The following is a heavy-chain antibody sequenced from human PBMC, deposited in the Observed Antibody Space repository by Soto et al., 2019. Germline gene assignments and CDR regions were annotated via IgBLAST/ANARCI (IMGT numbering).Heavy chain of an antibody. Sequence: ASVKVSCKASGYTFTSYDINWVRQATGQGLEWMGWMNPNSGNTGYAQKFQGRVTMTRNTSISTAYMELSSLRSEDTAVYYCARTYYYGSGGYYYYYMDVWGKGTTVTVSS. CDR2: MNPNSGNT. D-gene: IGHD3-10*01. CDR1: GYTFTSYD. J-gene: IGHJ6*03. CDR3: ARTYYYGSGGYYYYYMDV. V-gene: IGHV1-8*01.